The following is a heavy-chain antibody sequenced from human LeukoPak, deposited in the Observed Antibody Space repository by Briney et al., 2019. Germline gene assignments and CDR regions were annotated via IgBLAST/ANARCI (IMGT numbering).Heavy chain of an antibody. Sequence: GASVKVSCKVSGYTLTELSMHWVRQAPGKGLEWMGGFDPEDGETIYAQKFQGRVTMTEDTSTDTAYMELSSLRSEDTAVYYCARDKRVITTSPLWGYYGMDVWGQGTTVTVSS. CDR1: GYTLTELS. CDR3: ARDKRVITTSPLWGYYGMDV. CDR2: FDPEDGET. D-gene: IGHD3-22*01. V-gene: IGHV1-24*01. J-gene: IGHJ6*02.